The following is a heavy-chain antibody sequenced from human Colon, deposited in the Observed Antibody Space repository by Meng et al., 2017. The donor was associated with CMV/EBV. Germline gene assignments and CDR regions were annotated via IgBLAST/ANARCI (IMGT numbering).Heavy chain of an antibody. CDR3: ATPVKHYAAWGGYPPFDF. J-gene: IGHJ4*02. CDR2: IISVDGKT. Sequence: TFNNYAMSWVRQATGQGLEWMGGIISVDGKTKYAEKFRDRVTITADKSTTTAYLEMSSLRSDDTALYYCATPVKHYAAWGGYPPFDFWGQGTLVTVSS. D-gene: IGHD5-12*01. V-gene: IGHV1-69*06. CDR1: TFNNYA.